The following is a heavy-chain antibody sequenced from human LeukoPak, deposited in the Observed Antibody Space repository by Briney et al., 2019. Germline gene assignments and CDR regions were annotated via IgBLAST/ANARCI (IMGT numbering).Heavy chain of an antibody. CDR1: GFTVSSNY. CDR3: AREYMDYYYYGMDV. Sequence: GGSLRLSCAASGFTVSSNYMSWVRQAPGKGLGWVSVIYSGGSTYYADSVKGRFTNSRDNSKNTLYLQMNSLRAEDTAVYYCAREYMDYYYYGMDVWGQGTTVTVSS. D-gene: IGHD3-10*01. CDR2: IYSGGST. V-gene: IGHV3-53*01. J-gene: IGHJ6*02.